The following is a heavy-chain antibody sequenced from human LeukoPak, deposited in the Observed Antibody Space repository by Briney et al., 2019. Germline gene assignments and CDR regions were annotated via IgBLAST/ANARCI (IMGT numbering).Heavy chain of an antibody. CDR1: GGSFSGYY. V-gene: IGHV4-34*01. CDR2: IHHSGST. Sequence: SETLSLTCAVYGGSFSGYYWSWIRQPPGKGLEWIGEIHHSGSTNYNPSLKSRVTISVDTSKNQFSLKLSSVTEADTAVYYCARRAKTVWGSYRYRAFDIWGQGTMVTVSS. J-gene: IGHJ3*02. D-gene: IGHD3-16*02. CDR3: ARRAKTVWGSYRYRAFDI.